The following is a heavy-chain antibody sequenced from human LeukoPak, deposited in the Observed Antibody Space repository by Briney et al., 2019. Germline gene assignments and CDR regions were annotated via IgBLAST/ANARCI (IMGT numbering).Heavy chain of an antibody. J-gene: IGHJ4*02. CDR3: SSADTYYDYVWGSARYIY. Sequence: PGGSLRLSCAGSGFTFSSAWLTWVRQTPGKGLEWVGHIKSRNDGGTTDYAAPVTGRFTISRDDSKNTVYLQMNSQKTEDTGVYYCSSADTYYDYVWGSARYIYWGQGTLVTVSS. CDR2: IKSRNDGGTT. V-gene: IGHV3-15*01. D-gene: IGHD3-16*02. CDR1: GFTFSSAW.